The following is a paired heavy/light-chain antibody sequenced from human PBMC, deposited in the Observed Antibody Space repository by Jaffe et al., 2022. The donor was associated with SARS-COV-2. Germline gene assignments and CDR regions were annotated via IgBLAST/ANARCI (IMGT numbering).Heavy chain of an antibody. Sequence: QVHLVQSGAEVKKPGASVRVSCKTSGYTFTTYAMHWVRQAPGQRLEWMGWINTGNGDTKYSQKFQGRVTLTRDTSASTAYMDLNSLTSEDTAIYYCARDGQTTMTLYWFFDLWGRGTLVTVSS. CDR2: INTGNGDT. CDR3: ARDGQTTMTLYWFFDL. CDR1: GYTFTTYA. D-gene: IGHD4-17*01. V-gene: IGHV1-3*04. J-gene: IGHJ2*01.
Light chain of an antibody. Sequence: EIVLTQSPATLSLSPGERATLSCRASQSVSSDLAWYQQKPGQAPRLLIYDASTRATGVPARFSGSGSGTDFSLTITGLEPEDFAVYYCQQRRNWYTFGQGTKLEIK. CDR1: QSVSSD. CDR3: QQRRNWYT. J-gene: IGKJ2*01. V-gene: IGKV3-11*01. CDR2: DAS.